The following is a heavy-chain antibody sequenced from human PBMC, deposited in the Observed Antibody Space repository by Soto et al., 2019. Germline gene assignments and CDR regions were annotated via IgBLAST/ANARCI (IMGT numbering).Heavy chain of an antibody. D-gene: IGHD2-2*02. CDR3: ARQVPAAIRLGWFDP. J-gene: IGHJ5*02. Sequence: SETLSLTCTVSGGSISRSTYYWGWIRQPPGKGLEWIGSIYYSGSTYYRPSLKSRVTIPVDTSKNQFSLKLSSVTAADTAVYYCARQVPAAIRLGWFDPWGQGTLVTV. CDR1: GGSISRSTYY. V-gene: IGHV4-39*01. CDR2: IYYSGST.